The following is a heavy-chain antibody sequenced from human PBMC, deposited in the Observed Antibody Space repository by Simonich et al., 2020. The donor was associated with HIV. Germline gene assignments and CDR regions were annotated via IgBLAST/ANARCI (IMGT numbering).Heavy chain of an antibody. D-gene: IGHD4-17*01. CDR3: YGDYGEYYFDH. Sequence: QVQLQESGPGLVKPSETLSLTCAVSGYSISSCYYWGWIRQPPGKGLEWIGSIYLSGCTYYNPSLKSRVTISVDTSKNQFSLKMSSLTAADTAVYYCYGDYGEYYFDHWSQGTLVIVSS. J-gene: IGHJ4*02. CDR2: IYLSGCT. V-gene: IGHV4-38-2*01. CDR1: GYSISSCYY.